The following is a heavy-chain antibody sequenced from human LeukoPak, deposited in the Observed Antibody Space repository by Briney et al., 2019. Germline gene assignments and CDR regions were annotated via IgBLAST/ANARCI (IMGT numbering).Heavy chain of an antibody. CDR1: GFTFSSYA. J-gene: IGHJ6*02. CDR2: ISGSGGST. Sequence: GSLRLSCAASGFTFSSYAMSWVRQAPGKGLEWVSAISGSGGSTYYADSVKGRFTISRDNSKNTLYLQMNSLRAEDTAVYYCARANYDIPYYYYGMDVWGQGTTVTVSS. D-gene: IGHD3-9*01. V-gene: IGHV3-23*01. CDR3: ARANYDIPYYYYGMDV.